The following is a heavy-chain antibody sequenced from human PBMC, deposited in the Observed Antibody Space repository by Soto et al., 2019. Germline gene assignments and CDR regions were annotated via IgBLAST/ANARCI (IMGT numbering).Heavy chain of an antibody. J-gene: IGHJ3*02. V-gene: IGHV1-18*01. CDR1: GYTFTSYG. D-gene: IGHD4-17*01. CDR2: ISAYNGNT. CDR3: AWNYYGDYDDALDI. Sequence: ASVKVSCKASGYTFTSYGISWVRQAPGQGLEWMGWISAYNGNTNYAQKLQGRVTMTTDTSTSTAYMELRSLRSDDTAVYYCAWNYYGDYDDALDIWGQGTMVPVSS.